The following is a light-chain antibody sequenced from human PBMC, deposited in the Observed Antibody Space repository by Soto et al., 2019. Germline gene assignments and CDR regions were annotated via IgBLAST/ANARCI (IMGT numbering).Light chain of an antibody. CDR3: QQYNNWRT. V-gene: IGKV3-20*01. J-gene: IGKJ1*01. CDR1: QSVTSSY. Sequence: EIVLTQSPGTLSLSPRERATLSCLASQSVTSSYLAWYQQKPGQAPRPLIYGASSRATGIPDRSSGSGSGTEFTLTISSLQSEDFVLYYCQQYNNWRTFGQGTKVDIK. CDR2: GAS.